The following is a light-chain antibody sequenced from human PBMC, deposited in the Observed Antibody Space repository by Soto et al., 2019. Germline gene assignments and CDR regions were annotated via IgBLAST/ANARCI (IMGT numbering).Light chain of an antibody. Sequence: ELVLTQSPGTLSLSPGDRVTLSCRASQSVSTEYFSWYQQKSGQAPRLLIYATSSRAVGIPDRFSGSGSGTDFTLTITRLEPEDFAMYYCQQYGDYNSPRYSFGQGTRLEI. V-gene: IGKV3-20*01. CDR1: QSVSTEY. CDR3: QQYGDYNSPRYS. CDR2: ATS. J-gene: IGKJ2*03.